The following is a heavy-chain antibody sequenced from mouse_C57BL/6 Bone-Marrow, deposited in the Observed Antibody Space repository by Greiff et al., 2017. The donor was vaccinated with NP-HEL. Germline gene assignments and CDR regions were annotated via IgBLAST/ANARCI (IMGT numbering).Heavy chain of an antibody. D-gene: IGHD5-5*01. Sequence: VQLQQSGPELVKPGASVKMSCKASGYTFTDYNMHWVKQSHGKSLEWIGYITSNYGGTRYNQKFTGTATLTVNKSSSTAYMELRSLTSEDSAVYYCARGGLPLMDYWGQGTSVTVSS. J-gene: IGHJ4*01. CDR3: ARGGLPLMDY. CDR2: ITSNYGGT. CDR1: GYTFTDYN. V-gene: IGHV1-22*01.